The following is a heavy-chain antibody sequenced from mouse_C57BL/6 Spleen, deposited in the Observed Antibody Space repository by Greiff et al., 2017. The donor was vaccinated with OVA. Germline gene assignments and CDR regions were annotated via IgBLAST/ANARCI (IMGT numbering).Heavy chain of an antibody. Sequence: EVQLVESGPGLVKPSQSLSLTCSVTGYSITSGYYWNWIRQFPGNKLEWMGYISYDGSNNYNPSLKNRISITRDTSKNQFFLKLNSVTTEDTATYYCARRDGPDYWGQGTSVTVSS. CDR2: ISYDGSN. V-gene: IGHV3-6*01. CDR3: ARRDGPDY. CDR1: GYSITSGYY. D-gene: IGHD2-3*01. J-gene: IGHJ4*01.